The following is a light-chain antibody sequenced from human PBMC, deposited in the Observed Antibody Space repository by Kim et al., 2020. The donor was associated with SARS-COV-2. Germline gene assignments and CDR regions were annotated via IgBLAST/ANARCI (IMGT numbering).Light chain of an antibody. Sequence: ASVGDRVTITCRASQSISVWLAWYQQKSGKAPKLLIYKASSLESGVPSRFSGSGSGTEFTLTISSLQPEDFATYYCQQYDSFPWTFGQGTKVDIK. J-gene: IGKJ1*01. CDR3: QQYDSFPWT. CDR1: QSISVW. CDR2: KAS. V-gene: IGKV1-5*03.